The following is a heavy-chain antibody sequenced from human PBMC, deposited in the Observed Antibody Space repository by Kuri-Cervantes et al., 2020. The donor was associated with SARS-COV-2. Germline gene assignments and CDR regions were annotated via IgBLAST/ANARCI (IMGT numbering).Heavy chain of an antibody. J-gene: IGHJ3*02. D-gene: IGHD2-2*01. CDR1: GLTFSSYA. V-gene: IGHV3-30-3*01. CDR3: AREGIVVDADAFDI. CDR2: ISYDGSNK. Sequence: GGSLRLSCAASGLTFSSYAMHWVRQAPGKGLEWVAVISYDGSNKYYADSVKGRFTISRDNSKNTLYLQMDSLRAEDTAVYYCAREGIVVDADAFDIWGQGTMVTVSS.